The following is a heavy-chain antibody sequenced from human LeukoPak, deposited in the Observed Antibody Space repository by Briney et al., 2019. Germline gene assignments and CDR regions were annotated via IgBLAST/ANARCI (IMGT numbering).Heavy chain of an antibody. Sequence: SETLSLTCAVYVGSLSGYYWSWIRHPPGKGLEWIGEINHSGSTNYNPSLKSRVTISVDTSKNQFSLKLSSVTAADTAVYYCARGGSAVLRFLEWLPQTWFDPWGQGTLVTVSS. D-gene: IGHD3-3*01. CDR3: ARGGSAVLRFLEWLPQTWFDP. V-gene: IGHV4-34*01. CDR2: INHSGST. CDR1: VGSLSGYY. J-gene: IGHJ5*02.